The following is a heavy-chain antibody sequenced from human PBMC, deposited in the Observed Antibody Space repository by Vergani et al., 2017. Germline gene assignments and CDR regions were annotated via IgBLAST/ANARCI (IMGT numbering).Heavy chain of an antibody. D-gene: IGHD4-23*01. Sequence: QVQLVESGGGVVQPGRSLRLSCAASGFTFSSYGMHWVRQAPGKGLEWVAVIWYDGSNKYYADSVKGRFTISRDNYKNTLYLQMNSLRAEDTAVYYCARDGGNSGVAFDIWGQGTMVTVSS. CDR1: GFTFSSYG. CDR2: IWYDGSNK. CDR3: ARDGGNSGVAFDI. J-gene: IGHJ3*02. V-gene: IGHV3-33*01.